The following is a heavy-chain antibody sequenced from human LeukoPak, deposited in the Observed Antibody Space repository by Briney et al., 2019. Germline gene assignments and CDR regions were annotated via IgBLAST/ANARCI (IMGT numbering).Heavy chain of an antibody. CDR1: GFNFSNYA. CDR2: ISSSGSTI. J-gene: IGHJ4*02. Sequence: GGSLRLSCAASGFNFSNYAMHWVRQAPGKGLEWVSYISSSGSTIYYADSVKGRFTISRDNAKNSLYLQMNSLRAEDTAVYYCARDRRYCSGGSCYEEHWGQGTLVTVSS. D-gene: IGHD2-15*01. CDR3: ARDRRYCSGGSCYEEH. V-gene: IGHV3-48*03.